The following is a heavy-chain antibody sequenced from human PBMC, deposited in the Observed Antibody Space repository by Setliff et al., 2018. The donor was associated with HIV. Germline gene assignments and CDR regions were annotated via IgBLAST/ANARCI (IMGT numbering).Heavy chain of an antibody. D-gene: IGHD6-13*01. Sequence: GASVKVSCKASGYTFTDYYMHWVRQAPGQGLEWMGRINPNSGGTNYAQKFQGRVTMTRDTSISTAYMELSRLRSDDTAVYYCARGHSSSWKRGPVRFDPWGQGTLVTVS. V-gene: IGHV1-2*06. CDR1: GYTFTDYY. CDR2: INPNSGGT. CDR3: ARGHSSSWKRGPVRFDP. J-gene: IGHJ5*02.